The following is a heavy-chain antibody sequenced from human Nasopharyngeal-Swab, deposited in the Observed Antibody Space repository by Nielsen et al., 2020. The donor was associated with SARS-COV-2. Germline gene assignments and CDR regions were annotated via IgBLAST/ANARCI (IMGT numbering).Heavy chain of an antibody. Sequence: SETLSLICTVSGGSISSGGYYWSWVRQHPGKGLEWIGYIYYSGSTYYNPSLKSRVTISVDTSKNQFSLKLSSVTAADTAVYYCARGTRGYSLYWYFDLWGRGTLVTVSS. CDR3: ARGTRGYSLYWYFDL. CDR2: IYYSGST. D-gene: IGHD3-22*01. V-gene: IGHV4-31*03. J-gene: IGHJ2*01. CDR1: GGSISSGGYY.